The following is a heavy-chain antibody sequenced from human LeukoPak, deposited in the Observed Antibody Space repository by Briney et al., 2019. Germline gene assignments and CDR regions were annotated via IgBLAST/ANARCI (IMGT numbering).Heavy chain of an antibody. J-gene: IGHJ4*02. V-gene: IGHV3-23*01. CDR2: ISGSGGST. CDR1: GFTFSSYA. CDR3: AKDPPPYCSSTSCPLH. Sequence: PGGSLRLSCAASGFTFSSYAMSWVRQAPGKELEWVSAISGSGGSTYYADSVKGRFTISRDNSKNTLYLQMNSLRAEDTAVYYCAKDPPPYCSSTSCPLHWGQGTLVTVSS. D-gene: IGHD2-2*01.